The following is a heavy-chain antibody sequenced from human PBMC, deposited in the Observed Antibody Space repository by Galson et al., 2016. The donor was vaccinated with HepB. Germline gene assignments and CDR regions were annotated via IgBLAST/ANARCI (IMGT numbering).Heavy chain of an antibody. D-gene: IGHD3-10*01. Sequence: SETLSLTCTVSGSSISSYFWSWIQQPPGKGLEWIGYIFDTGSTKYNPSLESRVTISVDTSKKQFSLKLNSVTAVDTAVYYCARGPLWFGDIDSWGQGTLVTVSP. J-gene: IGHJ4*02. CDR2: IFDTGST. V-gene: IGHV4-59*01. CDR3: ARGPLWFGDIDS. CDR1: GSSISSYF.